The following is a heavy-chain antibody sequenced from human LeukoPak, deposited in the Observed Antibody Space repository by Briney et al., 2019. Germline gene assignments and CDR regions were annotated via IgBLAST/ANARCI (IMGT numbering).Heavy chain of an antibody. Sequence: GGSLRLSCAASGFIFSNFGLHWVRQAPGKGLEWVAFIWYDGSSKYYAEPVKGRFTISRDNSKSTVYLQMNSLTVEDTAVYYCACPRVYYGDYEWPFDYWGQGTLVTVSS. J-gene: IGHJ4*02. CDR3: ACPRVYYGDYEWPFDY. CDR1: GFIFSNFG. D-gene: IGHD4-17*01. V-gene: IGHV3-30*02. CDR2: IWYDGSSK.